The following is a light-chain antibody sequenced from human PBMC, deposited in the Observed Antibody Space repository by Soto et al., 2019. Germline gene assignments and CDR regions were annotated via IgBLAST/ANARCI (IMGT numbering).Light chain of an antibody. Sequence: DIQMTQSPSSLSASVGARVTITCRASQDIRYNLGWYQQIPGKAPERLIYDTSTLASGVPSRFSGSGTATYYTLTIDSLQAEDVAKYYYRQEQAYPWTFGPGTKVELK. CDR3: RQEQAYPWT. J-gene: IGKJ1*01. CDR1: QDIRYN. V-gene: IGKV1-17*01. CDR2: DTS.